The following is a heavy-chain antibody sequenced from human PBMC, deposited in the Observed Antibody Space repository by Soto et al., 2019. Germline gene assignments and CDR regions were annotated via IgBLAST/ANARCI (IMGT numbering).Heavy chain of an antibody. D-gene: IGHD2-2*01. Sequence: EVQLVETGGGLIQPGGSLRLSCAGSGFTVSNTYMTWVRQPPGKGLECVSVIYTAGGTNYADSVKGRFIISRDNSKNTLYLQMNSLRAEDTAVYYCARALPVAKGGFDPWGQGTLVTVSS. CDR1: GFTVSNTY. J-gene: IGHJ5*02. CDR2: IYTAGGT. V-gene: IGHV3-53*02. CDR3: ARALPVAKGGFDP.